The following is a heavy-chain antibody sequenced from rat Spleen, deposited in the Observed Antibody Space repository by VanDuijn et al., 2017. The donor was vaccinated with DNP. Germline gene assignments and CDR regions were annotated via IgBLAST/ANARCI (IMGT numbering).Heavy chain of an antibody. Sequence: EVQLAESGGGFVQPGRSLKLSCAASGVTFSDYNMAWVRQAPKKGLEWVATISYDGTDTFYRDSVKGRFTVSRDNARNTLYLHMDSLRSEDTATYYCARPDYWGQGVMVTVSS. CDR1: GVTFSDYN. CDR2: ISYDGTDT. V-gene: IGHV5-7*01. CDR3: ARPDY. J-gene: IGHJ2*01.